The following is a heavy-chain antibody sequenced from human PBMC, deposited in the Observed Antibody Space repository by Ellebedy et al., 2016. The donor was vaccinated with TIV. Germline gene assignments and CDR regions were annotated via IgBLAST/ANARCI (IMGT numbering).Heavy chain of an antibody. CDR3: ARDWEQWLLQGGLDV. Sequence: GESLKISCAASGFTFSNYAMHWLRQAPGKGLEWVAIISYDGSDKYYADPVKGRFTISRDNSKNTLYLQMISLRVEDTAVYYCARDWEQWLLQGGLDVWGQGTTVTVSS. V-gene: IGHV3-30*01. CDR2: ISYDGSDK. J-gene: IGHJ6*02. CDR1: GFTFSNYA. D-gene: IGHD6-19*01.